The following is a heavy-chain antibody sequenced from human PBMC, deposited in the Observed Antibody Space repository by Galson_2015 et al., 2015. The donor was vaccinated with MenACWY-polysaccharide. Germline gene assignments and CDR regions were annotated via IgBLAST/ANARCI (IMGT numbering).Heavy chain of an antibody. CDR2: FIPIFGTT. CDR3: ARNPIPRSGGPLPY. Sequence: SVKVSCKASEGTFSNSGINWVRQAPGHGLEWMGVFIPIFGTTDYAQTFLGRVTIPADESTTTAHMELRSLRSGDTAMYYCARNPIPRSGGPLPYWGQGTPVTVSS. J-gene: IGHJ4*02. V-gene: IGHV1-69*13. CDR1: EGTFSNSG. D-gene: IGHD4-23*01.